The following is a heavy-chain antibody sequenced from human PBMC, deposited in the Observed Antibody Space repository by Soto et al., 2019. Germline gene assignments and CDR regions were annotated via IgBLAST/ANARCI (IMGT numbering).Heavy chain of an antibody. D-gene: IGHD3-16*01. V-gene: IGHV1-18*01. Sequence: QVHLVQSGAEVKNPGASVKVSCKASGYSFTRYGIGWARQAPGQGLEWMGWINAYNGNTNYAQNLQGRRTLXTXTXSTTAYMELRSLRSNDTAIYYCAMVDVYVTPSPQDVWGQGTTVTVSS. J-gene: IGHJ6*02. CDR2: INAYNGNT. CDR1: GYSFTRYG. CDR3: AMVDVYVTPSPQDV.